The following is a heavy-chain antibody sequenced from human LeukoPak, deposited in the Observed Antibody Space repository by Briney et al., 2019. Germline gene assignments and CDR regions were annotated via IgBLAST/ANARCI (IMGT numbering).Heavy chain of an antibody. J-gene: IGHJ4*01. V-gene: IGHV1-8*01. CDR1: GYTFTSYD. Sequence: ASVKVSCKASGYTFTSYDINWVRQATGQGLEWMGWMNPNSGNTGYAQKFQGRVAMTRNTSISTAYMELSSLRSEDTAVYYCARGLLADENPGVDYWGHGTLVTVSS. D-gene: IGHD3-3*02. CDR3: ARGLLADENPGVDY. CDR2: MNPNSGNT.